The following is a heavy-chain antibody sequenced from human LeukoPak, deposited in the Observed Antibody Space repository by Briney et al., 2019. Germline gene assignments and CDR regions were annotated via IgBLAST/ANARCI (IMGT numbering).Heavy chain of an antibody. CDR1: GGSFSGYY. CDR2: INHSGST. V-gene: IGHV4-34*01. Sequence: PSETLSLTCAVYGGSFSGYYWSWIRQPPGKGLEWIGEINHSGSTNYNPSLKSRVTISVDTSKNQFSLNLSSVTAADTAVYYCARRGSGYYLDYWGQGTLVTVSS. D-gene: IGHD3-22*01. J-gene: IGHJ4*02. CDR3: ARRGSGYYLDY.